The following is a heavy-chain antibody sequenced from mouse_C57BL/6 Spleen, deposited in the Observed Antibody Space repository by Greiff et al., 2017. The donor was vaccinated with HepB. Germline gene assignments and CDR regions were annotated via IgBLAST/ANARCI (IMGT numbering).Heavy chain of an antibody. CDR1: GYSITSGYY. D-gene: IGHD1-1*01. J-gene: IGHJ4*01. CDR3: ARDYYGSSYEDYAMDY. Sequence: EVKLMESGPGLVKPSQSLSLTCSVTGYSITSGYYWYWIRQFPGNKLGWMGYISYDGSNNYNPSLKNRITITRDTSKNQFFLKLNSVTTEDTATYYCARDYYGSSYEDYAMDYWGQGTSVTVSS. CDR2: ISYDGSN. V-gene: IGHV3-6*01.